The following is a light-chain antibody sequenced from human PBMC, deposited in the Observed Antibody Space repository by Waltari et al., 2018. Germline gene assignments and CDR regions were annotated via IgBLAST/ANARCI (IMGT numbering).Light chain of an antibody. CDR3: QQYSDWPPLT. V-gene: IGKV3-15*01. Sequence: ETVMTQSPATLSVSPGERATLSCRASQSVSSNLAWYQQKPGQPPRLLIYGASTRATGIPARFSGSGSGTEFTLTISSLQSEDFAVYYCQQYSDWPPLTFGGGTKVEIK. CDR1: QSVSSN. CDR2: GAS. J-gene: IGKJ4*01.